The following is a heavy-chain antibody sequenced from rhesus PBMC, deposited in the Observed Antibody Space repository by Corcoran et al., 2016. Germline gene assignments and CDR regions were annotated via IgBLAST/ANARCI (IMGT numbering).Heavy chain of an antibody. Sequence: EVQLVESGGGLVQPGGSLRLSCAASGFTFSSYGMSWVRQAPGKGLERVSYMSNGGGNTYYAASLKGLFTISRDNSKNTLSLQMNSLRAEETAVYYCAKIPSSANYYDSGYYTVDYWGQGVLVTVSS. J-gene: IGHJ4*01. D-gene: IGHD3-28*01. V-gene: IGHV3S5*01. CDR2: MSNGGGNT. CDR1: GFTFSSYG. CDR3: AKIPSSANYYDSGYYTVDY.